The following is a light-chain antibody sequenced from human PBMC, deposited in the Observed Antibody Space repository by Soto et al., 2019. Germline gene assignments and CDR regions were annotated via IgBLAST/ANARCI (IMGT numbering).Light chain of an antibody. J-gene: IGKJ3*01. CDR3: QKYNSALQFT. Sequence: DIQMTQSPSSLSASVGDRVTITCRASQGISNYLAWYQQKPGKVPKLLIYAASTLQSGVPSRFSGSGSWTDFTLTISSLQPEDVATYYCQKYNSALQFTFGPGTKVDIK. CDR2: AAS. V-gene: IGKV1-27*01. CDR1: QGISNY.